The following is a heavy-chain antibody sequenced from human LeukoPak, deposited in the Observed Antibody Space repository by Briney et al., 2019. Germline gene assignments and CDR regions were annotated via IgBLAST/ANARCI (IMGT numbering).Heavy chain of an antibody. D-gene: IGHD3-10*02. CDR1: GFTFSSYE. Sequence: GGSLRLSCAASGFTFSSYEMNWVRQASGKGQEWVSYISSSGSTIYYADSVKGRFTISRDNAKNSLYLQMNSLRAEDTAVYYCAELGITMIGGVWGKGTTVTISS. V-gene: IGHV3-48*03. CDR3: AELGITMIGGV. J-gene: IGHJ6*04. CDR2: ISSSGSTI.